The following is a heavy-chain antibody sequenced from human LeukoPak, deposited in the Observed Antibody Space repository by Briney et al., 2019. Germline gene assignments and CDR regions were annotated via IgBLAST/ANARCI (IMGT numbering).Heavy chain of an antibody. J-gene: IGHJ5*02. CDR2: ISYDGSNK. CDR3: AGEYDYVWGSYRWFDP. Sequence: GRSLRLSCAASGFTFSSYAMHWVRQAPGKGLEWVAVISYDGSNKYYADSVKGRFTISRDNSKNTLYLQMNSLRAEDTAVYYCAGEYDYVWGSYRWFDPWGQGTLVTVSS. CDR1: GFTFSSYA. V-gene: IGHV3-30-3*01. D-gene: IGHD3-16*02.